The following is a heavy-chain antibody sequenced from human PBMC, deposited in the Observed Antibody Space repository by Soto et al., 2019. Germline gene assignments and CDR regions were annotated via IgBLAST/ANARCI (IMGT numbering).Heavy chain of an antibody. V-gene: IGHV1-18*01. CDR1: GYTFTSYG. CDR3: ATGYKDIVVVPAASPYVDFDFDY. D-gene: IGHD2-2*01. Sequence: ASVKVSCKASGYTFTSYGISWVRQAPGQGLEWMGWISAYNGNTNYAQKLQGRVTMTTDTSTSTAYMELRSLRSDDTAVYYCATGYKDIVVVPAASPYVDFDFDYWGQGTLVTVSS. J-gene: IGHJ4*02. CDR2: ISAYNGNT.